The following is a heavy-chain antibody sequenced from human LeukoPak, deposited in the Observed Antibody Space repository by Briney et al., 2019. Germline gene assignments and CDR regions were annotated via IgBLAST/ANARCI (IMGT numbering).Heavy chain of an antibody. CDR1: GGSIRSYY. CDR3: ARGVVAATGYDY. Sequence: SETLSLTCTVSGGSIRSYYWSWIRQPPEKGLEWIGYVYYSGNTNYNPSLKSRVTISVDTLKNQFSLKMSSVTAADTATYYCARGVVAATGYDYWGQGTLVTVSS. V-gene: IGHV4-59*01. D-gene: IGHD2-15*01. CDR2: VYYSGNT. J-gene: IGHJ4*02.